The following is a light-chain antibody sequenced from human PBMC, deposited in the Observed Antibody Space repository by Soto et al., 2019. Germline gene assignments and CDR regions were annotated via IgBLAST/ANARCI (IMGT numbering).Light chain of an antibody. CDR3: QQSYITPYT. CDR1: QSISVH. V-gene: IGKV1-39*01. J-gene: IGKJ2*01. CDR2: AAS. Sequence: DIQMTQSPSSLSASVVDTVTITCRASQSISVHLNWYQQKPGKVPKLLIYAASNLQSGVPLRFSGSGSETDFALTISSLQPEDFATYYCQQSYITPYTFGQGTKLEI.